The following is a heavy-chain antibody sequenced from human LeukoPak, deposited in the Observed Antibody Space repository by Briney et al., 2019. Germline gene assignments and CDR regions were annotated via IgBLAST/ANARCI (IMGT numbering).Heavy chain of an antibody. V-gene: IGHV4-38-2*02. CDR3: ARDQDKGTNWFDP. D-gene: IGHD1-7*01. J-gene: IGHJ5*02. Sequence: SETLSLTCTVSGYSISSGYYWGWIRQPPGKGLEWIGSIYHSGSTYYNPSLKSRVTISVDTSKNQFSLKLSSVTAADTAVYYCARDQDKGTNWFDPWGQGTLVTVSS. CDR1: GYSISSGYY. CDR2: IYHSGST.